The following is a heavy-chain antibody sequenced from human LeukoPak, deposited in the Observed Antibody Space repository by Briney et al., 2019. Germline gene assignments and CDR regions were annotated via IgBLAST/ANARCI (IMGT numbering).Heavy chain of an antibody. CDR3: ARTPYDSSGYYWVDY. Sequence: GGSLRLSCAASGFTFSSYGMNWVRQAPGKGLEWVSSISSSSSYIYYADSVKGRFTISRDNAKNSLYLQMNSLRAEDTAVYYCARTPYDSSGYYWVDYWGQGTLVTVSS. V-gene: IGHV3-21*01. D-gene: IGHD3-22*01. CDR1: GFTFSSYG. CDR2: ISSSSSYI. J-gene: IGHJ4*02.